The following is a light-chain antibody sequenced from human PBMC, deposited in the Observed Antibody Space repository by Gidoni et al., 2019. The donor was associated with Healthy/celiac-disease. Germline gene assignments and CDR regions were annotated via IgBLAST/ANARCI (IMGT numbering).Light chain of an antibody. Sequence: SYVLPQPPSVSLAPGKTARITCGGNNIGSKSVHWYQQKPGQAPVLVIYYDSDRPSGIPERFSGSNSGNTATLTISRVEAGDEADYYCQVWDSSSDHPGYVFGTGTKVTVL. CDR1: NIGSKS. V-gene: IGLV3-21*04. J-gene: IGLJ1*01. CDR3: QVWDSSSDHPGYV. CDR2: YDS.